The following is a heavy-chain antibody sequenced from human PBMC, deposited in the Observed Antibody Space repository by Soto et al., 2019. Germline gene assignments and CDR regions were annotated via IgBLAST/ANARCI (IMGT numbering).Heavy chain of an antibody. CDR2: ISGSGGST. CDR1: GFTFSSYA. CDR3: AKIPTIVLGGPGHFDS. Sequence: GGSLRLSCAASGFTFSSYAMSWVRQAPGKGLEWVSAISGSGGSTYYADSVKGRFTISRDNSKNTLYLQMNSLRAEDTAVYYCAKIPTIVLGGPGHFDSWGQGTLVTVS. D-gene: IGHD1-26*01. J-gene: IGHJ4*02. V-gene: IGHV3-23*01.